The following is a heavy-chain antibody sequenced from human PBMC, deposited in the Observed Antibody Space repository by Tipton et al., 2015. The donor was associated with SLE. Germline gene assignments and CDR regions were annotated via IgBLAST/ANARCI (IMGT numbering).Heavy chain of an antibody. V-gene: IGHV4-59*01. CDR2: VYYAGS. J-gene: IGHJ6*02. D-gene: IGHD1-14*01. CDR1: GGSINSFY. CDR3: ARDRTGYGMDV. Sequence: TLSLTCTVSGGSINSFYWSWIRQPPGKGLEWIGYVYYAGSNYNPSLKSRVILSVDTSKNLISVRLSSVTAADTAIYYCARDRTGYGMDVWGQGTTVIASS.